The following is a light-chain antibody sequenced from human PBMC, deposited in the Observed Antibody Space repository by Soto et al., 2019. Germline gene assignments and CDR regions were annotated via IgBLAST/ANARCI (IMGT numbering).Light chain of an antibody. J-gene: IGKJ2*02. V-gene: IGKV3-20*01. CDR2: GAS. CDR1: QSVSSSY. Sequence: EIVLTQSPGTLSLSPGERATLSCRASQSVSSSYLAWYQQKPGQAPRLLIYGASSRATGIPDRFSGSGSGTDFTHTISRLEPEDFAVYYCQQYGISRTFGQGTKLEIK. CDR3: QQYGISRT.